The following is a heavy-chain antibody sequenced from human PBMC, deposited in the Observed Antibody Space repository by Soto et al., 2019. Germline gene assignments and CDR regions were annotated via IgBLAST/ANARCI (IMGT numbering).Heavy chain of an antibody. Sequence: GGSLRLSCATSGFTCSSYAMSWVRQAPGKGLEWVSAISGSGGSTYYADSVKGRFTISRDNSKNTLYLQMNSLRAEDTAVYYCAKGTPLRYFDWLQNWFDPWGQGTLVTVSS. CDR2: ISGSGGST. CDR1: GFTCSSYA. CDR3: AKGTPLRYFDWLQNWFDP. V-gene: IGHV3-23*01. J-gene: IGHJ5*02. D-gene: IGHD3-9*01.